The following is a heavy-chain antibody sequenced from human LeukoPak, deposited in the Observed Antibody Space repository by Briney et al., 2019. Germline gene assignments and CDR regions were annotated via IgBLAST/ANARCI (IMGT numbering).Heavy chain of an antibody. CDR1: GFTFSPHA. CDR2: ISYDGSNK. Sequence: GGSLRLSCAASGFTFSPHAMHWVRQAPGKGLKWVAVISYDGSNKYYADSVKGRFTISRDNSKNTLYLQMNSLRAEDTAVYYCSLLSYFDYWGQGTLVTVSS. V-gene: IGHV3-30-3*01. J-gene: IGHJ4*02. D-gene: IGHD2-2*01. CDR3: SLLSYFDY.